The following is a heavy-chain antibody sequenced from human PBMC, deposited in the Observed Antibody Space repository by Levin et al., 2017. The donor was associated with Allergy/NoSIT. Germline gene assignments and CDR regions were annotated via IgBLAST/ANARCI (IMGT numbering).Heavy chain of an antibody. V-gene: IGHV3-23*01. Sequence: GGSLRLSCAASGFTFSSYAMSWVRQAPGKGLEWVSEINGNGGSTYYADSVKGRFTISRDNSKNTLYLEMNSLRVEDTAVYYCAKDQGYCSSSTCYWGEFDYWGQGTLVTVSS. CDR1: GFTFSSYA. J-gene: IGHJ4*02. D-gene: IGHD2-2*01. CDR2: INGNGGST. CDR3: AKDQGYCSSSTCYWGEFDY.